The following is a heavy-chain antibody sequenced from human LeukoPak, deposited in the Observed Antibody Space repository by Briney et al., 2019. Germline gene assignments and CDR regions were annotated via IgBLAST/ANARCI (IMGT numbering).Heavy chain of an antibody. Sequence: SETLSLTCTVSGGSISSSSYYWGWIRQPPGKGLEWIGSIYYSGSTYYNPSLKSRVTISVDTSKNQFSLKLSSVTAADTAVYYCVRPFYDFWSGYFDHGAFDIWGQGTMVTVSS. D-gene: IGHD3-3*01. CDR1: GGSISSSSYY. CDR3: VRPFYDFWSGYFDHGAFDI. CDR2: IYYSGST. J-gene: IGHJ3*02. V-gene: IGHV4-39*01.